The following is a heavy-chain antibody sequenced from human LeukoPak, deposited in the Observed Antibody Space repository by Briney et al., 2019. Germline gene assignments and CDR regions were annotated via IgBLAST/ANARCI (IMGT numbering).Heavy chain of an antibody. V-gene: IGHV1-69*05. J-gene: IGHJ4*02. CDR3: AKWDRSNYYTRFDY. CDR1: GGTFSSYA. D-gene: IGHD3-3*01. Sequence: GASVKVSCKASGGTFSSYAISWVRQAPGQGLEWMGGIIPIFGTANYAQKFQGRVTITTDESTSTAYMELSSLRSEDTAVYYCAKWDRSNYYTRFDYWGQGTLVTVSS. CDR2: IIPIFGTA.